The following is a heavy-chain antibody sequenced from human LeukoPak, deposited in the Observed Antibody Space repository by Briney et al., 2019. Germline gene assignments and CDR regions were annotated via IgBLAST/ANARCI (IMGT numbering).Heavy chain of an antibody. CDR3: ARAGLGYCSSTSCYQLDY. CDR1: GFTFSSYW. J-gene: IGHJ4*02. D-gene: IGHD2-2*01. CDR2: INSDGSST. Sequence: GGSLRLSCAASGFTFSSYWMHWVRHAPGKGLVWVSRINSDGSSTSYADSVKGRFTISRDNAKNTLYLQMNSLRAEDTAVYYCARAGLGYCSSTSCYQLDYWGQGTLVTVSS. V-gene: IGHV3-74*01.